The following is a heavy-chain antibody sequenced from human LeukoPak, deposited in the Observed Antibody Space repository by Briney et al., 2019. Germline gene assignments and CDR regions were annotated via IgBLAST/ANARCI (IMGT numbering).Heavy chain of an antibody. CDR1: GGSISSSSYY. CDR3: ARAPNYDFWSGYLDY. Sequence: SETLSLTCTVSGGSISSSSYYWGWIRQPPGKGLEWIGSIYYSGSTNYNPSLKSRVTISVDTSKNQFSLKLSSVTAADTAVYYCARAPNYDFWSGYLDYWGQGTLVTVSS. CDR2: IYYSGST. J-gene: IGHJ4*02. V-gene: IGHV4-39*01. D-gene: IGHD3-3*01.